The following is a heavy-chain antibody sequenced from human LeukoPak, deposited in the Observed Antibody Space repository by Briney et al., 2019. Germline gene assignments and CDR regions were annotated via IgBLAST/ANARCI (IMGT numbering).Heavy chain of an antibody. J-gene: IGHJ4*02. D-gene: IGHD2-2*01. CDR2: INHSGST. CDR1: GGSFSGYY. V-gene: IGHV4-34*01. Sequence: SETLSLTCAVYGGSFSGYYWSWIRQPPGEGLGGIGEINHSGSTNYNPSLKSRVTISVDTSKNQFSLKLSSVTAADTAVYYCARVGYCSSTSCPDYWGQGTLVTVSS. CDR3: ARVGYCSSTSCPDY.